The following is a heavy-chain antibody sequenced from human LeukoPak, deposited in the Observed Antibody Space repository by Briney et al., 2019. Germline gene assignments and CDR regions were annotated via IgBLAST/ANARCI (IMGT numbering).Heavy chain of an antibody. V-gene: IGHV4-34*01. CDR1: GGSFSGYY. CDR3: ARTTEGYCSSASCFGFSYSYYMDV. Sequence: SETLSLTCAVYGGSFSGYYWSWIRQPPGKGLEWIGEINHSGSTNYNPSLKSRVIILVETPKNQFSLKLSSVIAADTAVYYCARTTEGYCSSASCFGFSYSYYMDVWGKGTTVTISS. D-gene: IGHD2-2*01. J-gene: IGHJ6*03. CDR2: INHSGST.